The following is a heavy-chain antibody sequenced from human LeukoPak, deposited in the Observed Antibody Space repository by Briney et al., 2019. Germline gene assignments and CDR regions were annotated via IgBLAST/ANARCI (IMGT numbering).Heavy chain of an antibody. D-gene: IGHD3-22*01. CDR2: IIPIFGTA. CDR3: ASPRRDSSGSLIDY. V-gene: IGHV1-69*05. J-gene: IGHJ4*02. Sequence: SVKVSCKASGGTFSSYAISWVRKAPGQGVEWMGRIIPIFGTANYAQKFQGRVTITTDESTSTAYMELSSLRSEDTAVYYCASPRRDSSGSLIDYWGQGTLVTVSS. CDR1: GGTFSSYA.